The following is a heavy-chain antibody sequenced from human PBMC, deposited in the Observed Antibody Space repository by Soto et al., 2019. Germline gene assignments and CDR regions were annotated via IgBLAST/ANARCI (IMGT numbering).Heavy chain of an antibody. CDR2: IYYSGST. V-gene: IGHV4-59*01. J-gene: IGHJ4*02. CDR1: GGSISSYY. CDR3: ARDGGSSWYDFVY. D-gene: IGHD6-13*01. Sequence: PSETLSLTCTVSGGSISSYYWSWIRQPPGKGLEWIGYIYYSGSTNYNPSLKSRVTISVDTSKNQFSLKLSSVTAADTAVYYCARDGGSSWYDFVYWCQGTLVTVS.